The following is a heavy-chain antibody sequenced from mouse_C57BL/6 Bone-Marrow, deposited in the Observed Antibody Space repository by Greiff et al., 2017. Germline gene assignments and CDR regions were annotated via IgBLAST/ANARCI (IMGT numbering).Heavy chain of an antibody. CDR1: GFTFSSYA. V-gene: IGHV5-4*03. CDR3: ANFDV. CDR2: ISDGGSYT. Sequence: EVKLVESGGGLVKPGWSLKLSCAASGFTFSSYAMSWVRQTPEKRLEWVATISDGGSYTYYPDNVKGRFTISRDNAKNNLYLQMSHLKSEDTAMYYCANFDVWGTGTTVTVSS. J-gene: IGHJ1*03.